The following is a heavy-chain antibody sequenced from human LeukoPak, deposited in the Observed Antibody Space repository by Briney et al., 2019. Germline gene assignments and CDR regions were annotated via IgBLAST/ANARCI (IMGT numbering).Heavy chain of an antibody. CDR2: ISNDGHFK. V-gene: IGHV3-30-3*01. J-gene: IGHJ3*02. Sequence: GRSLRLSCEASGFTFSTYTIHWVRQAPGKGLEWVAVISNDGHFKYYADSVKGRFTISRDNSKSTLFLQMNSLTIEDTAVYYCARETRLPHNDILINRRAFDIWGQGTILTVSS. CDR3: ARETRLPHNDILINRRAFDI. D-gene: IGHD3-9*01. CDR1: GFTFSTYT.